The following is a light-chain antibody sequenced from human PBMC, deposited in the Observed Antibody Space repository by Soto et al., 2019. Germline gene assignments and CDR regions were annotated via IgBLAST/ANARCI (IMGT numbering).Light chain of an antibody. Sequence: DIQMTQSPSSLSASVGDRVTITCRASQGISDYLAWYQQKPGKVPKLLIYAASTLQSGVPSRFSGSGSGTDFTLTISSLQPEDVATYYCQKYNSAPPVTFGGGTKVEIK. V-gene: IGKV1-27*01. CDR1: QGISDY. CDR3: QKYNSAPPVT. CDR2: AAS. J-gene: IGKJ4*01.